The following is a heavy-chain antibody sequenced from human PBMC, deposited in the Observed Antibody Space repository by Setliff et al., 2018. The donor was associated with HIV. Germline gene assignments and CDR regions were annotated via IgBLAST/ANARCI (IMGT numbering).Heavy chain of an antibody. CDR3: ARSFPYYYESSGLYAMDV. V-gene: IGHV3-20*04. Sequence: GGSLRLSCTASGFTFDDYGMAWVRQAPGEGLEWVSGINWNGAATGYANSVKGRFTISRDNTKNSLYLQMNSLRAEDTAIYFCARSFPYYYESSGLYAMDVWGQGTTVTVSS. CDR2: INWNGAAT. CDR1: GFTFDDYG. J-gene: IGHJ6*02. D-gene: IGHD3-22*01.